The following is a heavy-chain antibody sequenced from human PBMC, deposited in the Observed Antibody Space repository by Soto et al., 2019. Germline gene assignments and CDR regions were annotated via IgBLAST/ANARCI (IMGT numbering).Heavy chain of an antibody. CDR3: ARASVRICSSTSCYTEPRGMDV. Sequence: GGSLRLSCGASAFTFSSYWMHWVRQAPGKGLVWASRIDADGSSTSYADSVKGRFTISRDNAKNTLYLQLNSLRAEDTAVYYCARASVRICSSTSCYTEPRGMDVWGQGTTVTVSS. V-gene: IGHV3-74*01. J-gene: IGHJ6*02. CDR1: AFTFSSYW. CDR2: IDADGSST. D-gene: IGHD2-2*02.